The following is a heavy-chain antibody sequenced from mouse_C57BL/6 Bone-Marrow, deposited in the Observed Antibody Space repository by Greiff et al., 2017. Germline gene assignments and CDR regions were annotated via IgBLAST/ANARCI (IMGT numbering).Heavy chain of an antibody. CDR1: GYTFTDYY. V-gene: IGHV1-76*01. CDR2: IYPGSGNT. D-gene: IGHD1-1*01. J-gene: IGHJ3*01. Sequence: QVQLKESGAELVRPGASVKLSCKASGYTFTDYYINWVKQRPGQGLEWIARIYPGSGNTYYNEKFKGKATLTAEKSSSTAYMQLSSLTSEDSAVYFCARRHYGPWGQGTLVTVSA. CDR3: ARRHYGP.